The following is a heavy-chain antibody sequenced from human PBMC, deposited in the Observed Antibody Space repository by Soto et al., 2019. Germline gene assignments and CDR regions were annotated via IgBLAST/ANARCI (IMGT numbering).Heavy chain of an antibody. CDR1: DGSINSGGYY. CDR2: IYYSGST. D-gene: IGHD3-22*01. CDR3: ETHQYYDRSGPFDY. J-gene: IGHJ4*02. Sequence: SETLSLTCTVSDGSINSGGYYWSWIRQHPGKGMEWIGNIYYSGSTYYNPSLKSRVTISLDRTKNQFSLKLSSVTAADTAVYYCETHQYYDRSGPFDYWGQGTLVTVS. V-gene: IGHV4-31*03.